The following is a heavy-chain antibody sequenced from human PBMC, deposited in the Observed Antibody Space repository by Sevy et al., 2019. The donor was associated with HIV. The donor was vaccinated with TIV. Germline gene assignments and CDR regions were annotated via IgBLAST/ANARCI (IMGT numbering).Heavy chain of an antibody. Sequence: GGSLRLSCAASGFTFSSYAMSWVRQAPGKGLEWVSGMSGSGGSTYYADSVKGRFTISRDNAKNSLFLQMNSLRVEDTAVYYCARAFRREAYTPDYWGQGSLVTVSS. CDR1: GFTFSSYA. CDR2: MSGSGGST. J-gene: IGHJ4*02. CDR3: ARAFRREAYTPDY. V-gene: IGHV3-23*01. D-gene: IGHD4-4*01.